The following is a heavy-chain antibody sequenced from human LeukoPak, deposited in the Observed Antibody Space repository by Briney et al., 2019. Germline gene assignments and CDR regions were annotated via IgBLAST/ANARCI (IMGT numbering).Heavy chain of an antibody. CDR3: ARDRARDLIVADY. Sequence: SETLSLTCAVYGGSFSGYYWSWIRQPPGKGLEWIGEINHSGSTNYNPSLKSRVTISVDTSKNQFSLKLSSVTAADTAVYYCARDRARDLIVADYWGQGTLVTVSS. J-gene: IGHJ4*02. CDR2: INHSGST. V-gene: IGHV4-34*01. CDR1: GGSFSGYY. D-gene: IGHD5-12*01.